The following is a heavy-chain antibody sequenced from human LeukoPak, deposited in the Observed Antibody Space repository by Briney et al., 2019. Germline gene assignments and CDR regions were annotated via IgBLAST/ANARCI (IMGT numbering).Heavy chain of an antibody. D-gene: IGHD2-2*01. V-gene: IGHV1-46*01. CDR1: GYTFTSYY. Sequence: EASVKVSCKASGYTFTSYYMHWVRQAPGQGLEWMGINNPSGGSTCYAQKFQGRVTMTRDTSTSTVYMELSSLRSEDTAVYYCARAYCSSTSCYANYFDYWGQGTLVTVSS. CDR3: ARAYCSSTSCYANYFDY. CDR2: NNPSGGST. J-gene: IGHJ4*02.